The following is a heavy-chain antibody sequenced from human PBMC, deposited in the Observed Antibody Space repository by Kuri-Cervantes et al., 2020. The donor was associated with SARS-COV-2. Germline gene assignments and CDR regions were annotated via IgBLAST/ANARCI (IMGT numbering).Heavy chain of an antibody. D-gene: IGHD6-6*01. CDR1: GFTFSSYS. CDR2: ISSSSSYI. CDR3: ASEGAARRLYMAV. J-gene: IGHJ6*03. V-gene: IGHV3-21*01. Sequence: GESLKISCAASGFTFSSYSMNWVRQAPGKGLEWVSSISSSSSYIYYADSVKGRFTISRDNAKNSLYLQMNSLRAEDTAVYYCASEGAARRLYMAVWGKGTTVTVSS.